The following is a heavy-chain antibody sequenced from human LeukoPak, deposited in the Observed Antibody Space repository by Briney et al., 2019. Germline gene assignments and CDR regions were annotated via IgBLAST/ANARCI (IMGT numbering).Heavy chain of an antibody. J-gene: IGHJ4*02. CDR2: IIPIFGTA. CDR1: GGTFISYA. Sequence: SVTVSFKASGGTFISYAISWVRQAPGQGLEWMGGIIPIFGTANYAQKFKGRVTITTDESTSKAYMELSSLRSEDTAVYYCARDRTYYDSSGYFDYWGQGALVSVCS. V-gene: IGHV1-69*05. CDR3: ARDRTYYDSSGYFDY. D-gene: IGHD3-22*01.